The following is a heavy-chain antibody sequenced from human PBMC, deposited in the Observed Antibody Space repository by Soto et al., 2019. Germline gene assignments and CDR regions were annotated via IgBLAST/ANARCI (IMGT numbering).Heavy chain of an antibody. V-gene: IGHV4-39*01. CDR2: TYNSGIT. CDR3: ARPRGFCTKPSCLRGGMDV. D-gene: IGHD2-8*01. CDR1: GGSISSSVYY. J-gene: IGHJ6*02. Sequence: SETLSLTCTVSGGSISSSVYYWAWIRQSPGKGLEWIGSTYNSGITYYNPSLRSRVAIFVDTSKNQISLNLRSVTAAYTAVYYCARPRGFCTKPSCLRGGMDVCGQGTTVTVYS.